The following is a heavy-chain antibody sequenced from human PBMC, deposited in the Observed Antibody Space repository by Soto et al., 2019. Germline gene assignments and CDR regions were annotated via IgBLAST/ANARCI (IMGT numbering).Heavy chain of an antibody. Sequence: QVQLQESGPGLVKPSETLSLTCTVSGGPIGSYYWSWIRQSPGKGLEWIGCVYYSDSTNYNPSLKSRVTISLDRSKNQFSLRLSSVTAADTAVYYCARTEASSWSFFYYGMDVWGQGTAVAVSS. V-gene: IGHV4-59*01. CDR3: ARTEASSWSFFYYGMDV. J-gene: IGHJ6*02. CDR1: GGPIGSYY. D-gene: IGHD6-13*01. CDR2: VYYSDST.